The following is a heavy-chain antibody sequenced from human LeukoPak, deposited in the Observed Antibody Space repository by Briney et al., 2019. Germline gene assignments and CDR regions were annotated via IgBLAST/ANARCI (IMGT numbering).Heavy chain of an antibody. CDR1: GFTFSSYW. V-gene: IGHV3-7*03. CDR2: IKQDGSEK. J-gene: IGHJ4*02. D-gene: IGHD3-22*01. CDR3: ARGPRNHYYDSSGLLDY. Sequence: PGGSLRLSCAASGFTFSSYWMSWVRQAPGKGLEWVANIKQDGSEKYYVDSVKGRFTISRDNSKNTLYLQMNSLRAEDTAVYYCARGPRNHYYDSSGLLDYWGQGTLVTVSS.